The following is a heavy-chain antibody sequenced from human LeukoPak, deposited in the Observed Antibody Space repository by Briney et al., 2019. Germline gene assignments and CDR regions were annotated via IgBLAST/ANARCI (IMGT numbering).Heavy chain of an antibody. J-gene: IGHJ4*02. CDR1: GVIFSPYA. V-gene: IGHV3-48*02. D-gene: IGHD7-27*01. CDR2: ISSTYDI. CDR3: ARDHNWGFDF. Sequence: GGSLRLSCAASGVIFSPYAMNWGRQAPGRGLEWVSYISSTYDIYYSDSVRGRFTISRDNAKNSVYLQMNSLRDEDTAVYYCARDHNWGFDFWGQGTLVAVSS.